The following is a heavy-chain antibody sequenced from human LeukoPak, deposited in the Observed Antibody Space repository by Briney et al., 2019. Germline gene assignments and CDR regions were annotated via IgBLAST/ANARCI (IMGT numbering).Heavy chain of an antibody. CDR3: ARHAQTLYGMDV. Sequence: GESLKISCKGSGYSFTTSWIGWVRQMPGKGLEWMGLIYPDDSDIRYSPSFQGQVTMSADKSISTAYLQWSSLKASDTAMYYCARHAQTLYGMDVWGQGTTVTVSS. V-gene: IGHV5-51*01. J-gene: IGHJ6*02. CDR2: IYPDDSDI. CDR1: GYSFTTSW.